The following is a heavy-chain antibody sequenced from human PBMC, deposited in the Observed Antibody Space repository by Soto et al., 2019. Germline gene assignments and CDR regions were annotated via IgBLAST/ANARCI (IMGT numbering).Heavy chain of an antibody. V-gene: IGHV1-69*13. CDR3: AREQQLVHYYGMDV. Sequence: SVKVSCKASGGTFSSYAISWVRQAPGQGLEWMGGIIPIFGTANYAQKFQGRVTITADESTGTAYMELSSLRSEDTVVYYCAREQQLVHYYGMDVWGQGTTVTVSS. D-gene: IGHD6-13*01. J-gene: IGHJ6*02. CDR1: GGTFSSYA. CDR2: IIPIFGTA.